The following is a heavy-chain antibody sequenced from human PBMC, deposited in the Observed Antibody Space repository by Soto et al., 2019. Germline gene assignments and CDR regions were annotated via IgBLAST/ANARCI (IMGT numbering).Heavy chain of an antibody. CDR3: ARGGDYYDSSGTWGRNWFDP. CDR2: IYYSGST. J-gene: IGHJ5*02. Sequence: TLSLPCTVSGGSLSSGGYYWSWIRQHRGKGLEWIGYIYYSGSTYYNPSLKSRVTISVDTSKNQFSLKLSSVTAADTAVYYCARGGDYYDSSGTWGRNWFDPWGQGTLGTVS. V-gene: IGHV4-31*03. CDR1: GGSLSSGGYY. D-gene: IGHD3-22*01.